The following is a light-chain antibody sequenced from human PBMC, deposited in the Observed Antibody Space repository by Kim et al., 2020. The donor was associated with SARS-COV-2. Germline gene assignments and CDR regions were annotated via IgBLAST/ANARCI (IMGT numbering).Light chain of an antibody. Sequence: VSPGQTASITCSGDKLGDKYACWYQQKPGQSPVLVIYQDSKRPSGIPERFSGSNSGNTATLTISGTQTMDEADYYCQAWDSSTVVFGGGTQLTVL. CDR3: QAWDSSTVV. CDR1: KLGDKY. V-gene: IGLV3-1*01. J-gene: IGLJ2*01. CDR2: QDS.